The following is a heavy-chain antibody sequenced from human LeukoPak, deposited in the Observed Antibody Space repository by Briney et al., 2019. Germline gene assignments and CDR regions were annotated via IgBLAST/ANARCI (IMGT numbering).Heavy chain of an antibody. CDR2: INHSGST. D-gene: IGHD3-9*01. V-gene: IGHV4-34*01. Sequence: PSETLSLTCAVYGGSFSGYYWSWIRQPPGKGLEWIGEINHSGSTNYNPSLKSRVTISVDTSKNQFSLKLSSVTAADTAVYYCARGRHLLRYFDRLGYYYMDVWGKGTAVTVSS. CDR1: GGSFSGYY. J-gene: IGHJ6*03. CDR3: ARGRHLLRYFDRLGYYYMDV.